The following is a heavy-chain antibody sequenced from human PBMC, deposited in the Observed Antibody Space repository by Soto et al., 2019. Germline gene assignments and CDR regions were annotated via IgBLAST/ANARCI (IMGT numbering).Heavy chain of an antibody. CDR1: GFTFSSYW. D-gene: IGHD4-17*01. CDR2: IKQDGSEK. J-gene: IGHJ6*03. Sequence: EVQLVESGGGLVQPGGSLRLSCAASGFTFSSYWMSWVRQAPGKGLEWVANIKQDGSEKYYVDSVKGRFTISRDNAKNSLYLKMNSLRAEDTAVYYCARGGYGDYLFYYYYYYMDVWGKGTTVTVSS. CDR3: ARGGYGDYLFYYYYYYMDV. V-gene: IGHV3-7*01.